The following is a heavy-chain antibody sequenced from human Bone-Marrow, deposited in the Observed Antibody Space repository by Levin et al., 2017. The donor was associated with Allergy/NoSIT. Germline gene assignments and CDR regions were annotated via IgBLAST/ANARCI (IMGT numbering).Heavy chain of an antibody. J-gene: IGHJ6*02. CDR3: ARGVATRRGTYYYNGFDV. CDR2: IDWDDDT. D-gene: IGHD3-10*01. V-gene: IGHV2-70*01. Sequence: QTLSLTCTFSGFSLTTRGMCVSWIRQSPGKALEWLALIDWDDDTYYSTSLKTRLTISKDTSKNEVVLRMTNLDPLDTGTYFCARGVATRRGTYYYNGFDVWGQGTTVTVS. CDR1: GFSLTTRGMC.